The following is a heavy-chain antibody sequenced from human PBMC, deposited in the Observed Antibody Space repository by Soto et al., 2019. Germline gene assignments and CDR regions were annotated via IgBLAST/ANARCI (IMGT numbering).Heavy chain of an antibody. CDR1: GGSISSYY. CDR3: ARYSSSWYALHRTELKVLDY. V-gene: IGHV4-4*07. J-gene: IGHJ4*02. D-gene: IGHD6-13*01. Sequence: PSETLSLTCTVSGGSISSYYWSWIRQPAGKGLEWIGRIYTSGSTNYNPSLKSRVTMSVDTSKNQFSLKLSSVTAADTAVYYCARYSSSWYALHRTELKVLDYWGQGTLVTVSS. CDR2: IYTSGST.